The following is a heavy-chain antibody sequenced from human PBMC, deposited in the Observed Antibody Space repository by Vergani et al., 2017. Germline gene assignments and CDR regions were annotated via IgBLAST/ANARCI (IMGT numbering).Heavy chain of an antibody. Sequence: EVQLVESGGGLVKPGGSLRLSCAASGFTFSSYEMNWVRQAPGKGLEWVSYISNSGNTIYYADSVKGRFTISRDNAKNSLYLQMNSLRAEDTAVYYCAREGRGRITIFGVVSPPDYWGQGTLVTVSS. D-gene: IGHD3-3*01. CDR2: ISNSGNTI. J-gene: IGHJ4*02. CDR3: AREGRGRITIFGVVSPPDY. V-gene: IGHV3-48*03. CDR1: GFTFSSYE.